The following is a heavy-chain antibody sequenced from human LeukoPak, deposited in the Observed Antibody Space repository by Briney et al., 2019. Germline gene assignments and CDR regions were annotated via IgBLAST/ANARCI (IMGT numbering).Heavy chain of an antibody. V-gene: IGHV3-30*02. Sequence: GGSLGLSCAASGFTFRNYGVHWVRQAPGKGLEWVAFIQYDGGLFYADSVRGRFTISRDNSKNTLYLQMNSLRAEGTAVYYCAKDTVYYDSSGYYPWAQGTLVTVSS. J-gene: IGHJ5*02. CDR1: GFTFRNYG. CDR3: AKDTVYYDSSGYYP. D-gene: IGHD3-22*01. CDR2: IQYDGGL.